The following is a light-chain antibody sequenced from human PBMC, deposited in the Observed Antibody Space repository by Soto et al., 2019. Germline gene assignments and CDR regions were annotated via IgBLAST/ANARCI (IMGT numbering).Light chain of an antibody. V-gene: IGKV1-5*01. CDR1: QSIDNW. CDR3: QHYNGYPYT. CDR2: DAS. Sequence: DTQMTQSPAPLSASIGDRVTITCRASQSIDNWLAWYQQKPGKAPQLLIYDASSVKTGVPSRFTASGSGTEFTLTINTLQADDSATYFCQHYNGYPYTFGRGTKVDTK. J-gene: IGKJ2*01.